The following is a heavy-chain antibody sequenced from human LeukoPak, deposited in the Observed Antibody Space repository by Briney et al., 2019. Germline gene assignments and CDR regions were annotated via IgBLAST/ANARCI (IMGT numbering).Heavy chain of an antibody. CDR1: GFTFSSYS. V-gene: IGHV3-48*02. J-gene: IGHJ4*02. Sequence: PGGSLRLSCAASGFTFSSYSMNWVRQAPGKALEWVAYIRRSGNPIYYADSVKGRFTISRDNAKNSLYLQMNSLRDEDTAVYYCVRDPDALDYWGPGTPVTVSS. CDR3: VRDPDALDY. CDR2: IRRSGNPI.